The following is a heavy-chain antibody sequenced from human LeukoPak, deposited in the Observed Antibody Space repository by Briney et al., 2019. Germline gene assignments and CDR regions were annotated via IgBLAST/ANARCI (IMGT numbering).Heavy chain of an antibody. V-gene: IGHV4-61*01. CDR2: IYYSGST. Sequence: SETLSLTCTVSGGSVSSGSYYWSWIRQPPGKGLEWIGYIYYSGSTNYNPSLKSRVTISVDTSKNQFSLKLSSVTAADTAVYYCARAQRWQYAFGIWGQGTMVTVSS. J-gene: IGHJ3*02. D-gene: IGHD5-24*01. CDR3: ARAQRWQYAFGI. CDR1: GGSVSSGSYY.